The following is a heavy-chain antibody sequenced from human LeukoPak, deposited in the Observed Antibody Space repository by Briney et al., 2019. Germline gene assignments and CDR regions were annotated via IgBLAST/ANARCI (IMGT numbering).Heavy chain of an antibody. CDR3: ARVPDWTYVPDY. J-gene: IGHJ4*02. CDR2: IKSSNT. D-gene: IGHD3-16*01. Sequence: SETLSLTCRVSGASVSSDRFYWTWVRQPAGKGLEWIGRIKSSNTNYNPSLKSRVSISLDTSTNEFSLKLSSLTAADTAVYYCARVPDWTYVPDYWGQGTLVTVSS. CDR1: GASVSSDRFY. V-gene: IGHV4-61*02.